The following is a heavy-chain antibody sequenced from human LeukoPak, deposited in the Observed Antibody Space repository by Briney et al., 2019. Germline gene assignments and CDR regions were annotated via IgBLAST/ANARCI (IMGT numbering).Heavy chain of an antibody. CDR2: INPNSGGT. CDR3: AREGDGDYVEVAFDI. J-gene: IGHJ3*02. V-gene: IGHV1-2*02. CDR1: GYTFTGYY. Sequence: ASVKVSCKASGYTFTGYYMHWVRQAPGQGLEWMGWINPNSGGTNYAQKFQGRVTMTRDTSISIAYMELSRLRSDDTAVYYCAREGDGDYVEVAFDIWGQGTMVTVSS. D-gene: IGHD4-17*01.